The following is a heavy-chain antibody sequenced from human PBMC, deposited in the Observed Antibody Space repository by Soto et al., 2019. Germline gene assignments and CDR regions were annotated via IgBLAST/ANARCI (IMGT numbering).Heavy chain of an antibody. CDR1: GFTFSSYA. CDR2: ISGSGGST. V-gene: IGHV3-23*01. J-gene: IGHJ4*02. D-gene: IGHD5-12*01. CDR3: AKKGTNPWLGLIDY. Sequence: GGSLRLSCAASGFTFSSYAMSWFRQAPGKGLEWVSAISGSGGSTYYADSVKGRFTISRDNSKNTLYLQMNSLRAEDTAVYYCAKKGTNPWLGLIDYWGQGTLVTVSS.